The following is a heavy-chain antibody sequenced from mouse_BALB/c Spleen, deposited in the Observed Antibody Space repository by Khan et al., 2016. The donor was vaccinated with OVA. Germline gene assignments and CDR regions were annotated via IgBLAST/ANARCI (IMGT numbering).Heavy chain of an antibody. CDR3: TRDGNYAHWYFDV. CDR2: ISSGGTYT. V-gene: IGHV5-6-4*01. D-gene: IGHD2-1*01. Sequence: EVELVESGGGLVKPGGSLKLSCAASGFTFSSYTMSWVRQTPEKRLEWVATISSGGTYTYYPDSVKGRFTISRANAKNTLYLQMSSLKSEDTAMYYCTRDGNYAHWYFDVWGAGTTVTVSS. J-gene: IGHJ1*01. CDR1: GFTFSSYT.